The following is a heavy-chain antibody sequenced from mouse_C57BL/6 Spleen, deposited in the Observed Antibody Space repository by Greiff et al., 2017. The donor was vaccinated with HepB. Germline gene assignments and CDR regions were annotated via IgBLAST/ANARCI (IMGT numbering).Heavy chain of an antibody. D-gene: IGHD3-3*01. Sequence: DVKLVESEGGLVQPGSSMKLSCTASGFTFSDYYMAWVRQVPEKGLEWVANINYDGSSTYYLDSLKSRFIISRDNAKNILYLQMSSLKSEDTATYYWAREGGRKGFAYWGQGTLVTVSA. V-gene: IGHV5-16*01. J-gene: IGHJ3*01. CDR3: AREGGRKGFAY. CDR1: GFTFSDYY. CDR2: INYDGSST.